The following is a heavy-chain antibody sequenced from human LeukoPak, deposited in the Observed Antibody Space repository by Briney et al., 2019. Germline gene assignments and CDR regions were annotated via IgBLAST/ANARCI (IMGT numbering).Heavy chain of an antibody. CDR3: TTDEEGLLWFGEPDY. CDR2: IKSKTDGGTT. D-gene: IGHD3-10*01. J-gene: IGHJ4*02. CDR1: GFTFSSYS. V-gene: IGHV3-15*01. Sequence: GGSLRLSCAASGFTFSSYSMNWVRQAPGKGLEWVGRIKSKTDGGTTDYAAPVKGRFTISRDDSKNTLYLQMNSLKTEDTAVYYCTTDEEGLLWFGEPDYWGQGTLVTVSS.